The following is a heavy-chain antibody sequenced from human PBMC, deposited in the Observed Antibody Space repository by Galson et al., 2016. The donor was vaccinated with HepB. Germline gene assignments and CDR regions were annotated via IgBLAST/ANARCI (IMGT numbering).Heavy chain of an antibody. V-gene: IGHV3-21*01. J-gene: IGHJ5*02. CDR2: ISSSSSYI. Sequence: SLRLSCAASGFTFSSYSMNWVRQAPGKGLEWVSSISSSSSYIYYADSVKGRFTISRDNGKNSLYLQMNSLRAEDTAVYYCARDPTRNYYDSSAYYYFSAGWFDPWGQGTLVTVS. D-gene: IGHD3-22*01. CDR1: GFTFSSYS. CDR3: ARDPTRNYYDSSAYYYFSAGWFDP.